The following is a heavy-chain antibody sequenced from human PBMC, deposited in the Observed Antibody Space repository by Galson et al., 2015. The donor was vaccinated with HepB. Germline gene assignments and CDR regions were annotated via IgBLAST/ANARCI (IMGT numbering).Heavy chain of an antibody. Sequence: SVKVSCKASGYTFTSYAMNWVRQAPGQGLEWMRWINTNTGNPTYAQGFTGRFVFSLDTSVSTAYLQISSLKAEDTAVYYCARDGSLHYDILTGYSTIDYWGQGTLVTVSS. V-gene: IGHV7-4-1*02. CDR1: GYTFTSYA. J-gene: IGHJ4*02. D-gene: IGHD3-9*01. CDR2: INTNTGNP. CDR3: ARDGSLHYDILTGYSTIDY.